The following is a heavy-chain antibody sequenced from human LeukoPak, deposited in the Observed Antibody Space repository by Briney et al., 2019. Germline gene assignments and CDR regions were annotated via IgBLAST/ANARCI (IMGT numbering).Heavy chain of an antibody. CDR2: IYYSGST. CDR3: ARGPYYYGSGSYDY. Sequence: GSLRLSCAASGFTFDDYAMHWVRQPPGKGLEWIGYIYYSGSTNYNPSLKRRVTMSVDTSKNQFSLKLSSVTAADTAVYYCARGPYYYGSGSYDYWGQGTLVTVSS. D-gene: IGHD3-10*01. J-gene: IGHJ4*02. V-gene: IGHV4-59*12. CDR1: GFTFDDYA.